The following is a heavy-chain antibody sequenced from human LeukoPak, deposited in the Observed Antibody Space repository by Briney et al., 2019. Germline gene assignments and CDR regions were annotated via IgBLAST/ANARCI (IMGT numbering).Heavy chain of an antibody. J-gene: IGHJ4*02. CDR3: ARDGTYTDYDPDFDI. D-gene: IGHD5-12*01. V-gene: IGHV3-7*04. Sequence: QPGGSLRLSCAASGLTFSRFWMSWVRQAPGKGLEWVANIKQDGSEKYYVDSVKGRFTISRDNAKNSLYLQMNSLRAEDTAVFYCARDGTYTDYDPDFDIWGQGTLVTVSS. CDR1: GLTFSRFW. CDR2: IKQDGSEK.